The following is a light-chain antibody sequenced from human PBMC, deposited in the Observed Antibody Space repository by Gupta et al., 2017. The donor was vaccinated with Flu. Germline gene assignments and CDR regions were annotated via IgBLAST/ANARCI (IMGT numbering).Light chain of an antibody. J-gene: IGLJ2*01. CDR2: GVS. CDR1: SSDVGGYNY. CDR3: SSYTSTSPVV. V-gene: IGLV2-14*01. Sequence: SALTQPASVSGSPGQSITIFCTGTSSDVGGYNYVSWYQQYTGKAPKIMIYGVSHRPSGVSDRFSGSKSGNTASLTISGLQAEDEDDYYCSSYTSTSPVVFGGGTKLTVL.